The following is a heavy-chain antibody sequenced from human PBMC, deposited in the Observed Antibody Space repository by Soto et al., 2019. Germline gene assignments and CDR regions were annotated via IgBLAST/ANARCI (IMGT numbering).Heavy chain of an antibody. V-gene: IGHV1-18*01. J-gene: IGHJ3*02. CDR2: ISAYNGNT. CDR1: GYTFIRYG. D-gene: IGHD3-16*01. CDR3: ALMGGLGMRWITGAFDI. Sequence: ASVKVSCKASGYTFIRYGITWVRQAPGQGLEWMGWISAYNGNTNYAQKLQGRVTMTTDTSTSTAYMELRSLRSDDTAVYYCALMGGLGMRWITGAFDIWGQGTMVTVSS.